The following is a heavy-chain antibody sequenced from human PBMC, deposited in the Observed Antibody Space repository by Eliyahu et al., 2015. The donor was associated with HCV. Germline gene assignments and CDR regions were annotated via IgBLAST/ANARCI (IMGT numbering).Heavy chain of an antibody. V-gene: IGHV1-2*02. CDR2: INPNXGGT. Sequence: QVQLVQSGAEVKKPGASVKVSCKASGYTFTGXYXHWVRXAPGQGLEWMGWINPNXGGTNYAQKFQGRVTMTRDTSISTAYMELSRLRSDDTAVYYCARSLWHCSGGSCYSGVDYWGQGTLVTVSS. J-gene: IGHJ4*02. CDR3: ARSLWHCSGGSCYSGVDY. CDR1: GYTFTGXY. D-gene: IGHD2-15*01.